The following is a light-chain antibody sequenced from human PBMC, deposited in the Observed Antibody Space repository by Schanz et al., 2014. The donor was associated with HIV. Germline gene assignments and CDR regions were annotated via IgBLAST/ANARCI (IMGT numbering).Light chain of an antibody. CDR2: GNT. Sequence: QSVLTQPPSVSGAPGQRVTVSCTGSSSNIGAGYDVHWYQHRPGSAPQLLLYGNTNRPAGVPDRFSGSKSGTSASLAISGLQSEDEGDYYCAVWDDSLKAWVFGGGTKLTVL. J-gene: IGLJ3*02. CDR1: SSNIGAGYD. CDR3: AVWDDSLKAWV. V-gene: IGLV1-40*01.